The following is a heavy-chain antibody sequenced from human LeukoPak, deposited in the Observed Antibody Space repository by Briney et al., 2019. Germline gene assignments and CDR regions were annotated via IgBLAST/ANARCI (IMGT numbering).Heavy chain of an antibody. D-gene: IGHD3-22*01. CDR3: ASDSSGYYFNY. V-gene: IGHV4-59*01. CDR1: GGSISSCY. Sequence: SETLSLTCTVSGGSISSCYWSWIRQPPGKGQEWIGYIYYSGSTNYNPSLKSRVTISVDTSKNQFSLKLSSVTAADTAVYYCASDSSGYYFNYWGQGTLVTVSS. CDR2: IYYSGST. J-gene: IGHJ4*02.